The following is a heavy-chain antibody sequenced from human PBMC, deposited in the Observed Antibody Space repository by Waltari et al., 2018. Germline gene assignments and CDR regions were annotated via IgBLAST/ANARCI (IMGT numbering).Heavy chain of an antibody. D-gene: IGHD6-19*01. J-gene: IGHJ5*02. V-gene: IGHV4-39*07. CDR2: IYYSGSS. CDR1: GGSISSSSYY. CDR3: ARGAAVAGTNWFDP. Sequence: QLQLQESGPGLVKPSETLSLTCTVSGGSISSSSYYWGWIRQPPGKGLEWIGSIYYSGSSYYNPSLKSRVTISVDTPKNQFSLKLSSVTAADTAVYYCARGAAVAGTNWFDPWGQGTLVTVSS.